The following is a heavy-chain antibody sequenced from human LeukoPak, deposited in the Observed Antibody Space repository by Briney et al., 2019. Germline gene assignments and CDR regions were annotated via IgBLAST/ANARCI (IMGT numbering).Heavy chain of an antibody. J-gene: IGHJ5*02. Sequence: GGSLRLSCEASGFTFSGYSLNWVRQAPGKGLEWVSAISGSGGSTYYADSVKGRFTISRDNSKNTLYLQMNSLRAEDTAVYYCAKDPYSSGLYNWFDPWGQGTLVTVSS. CDR3: AKDPYSSGLYNWFDP. CDR1: GFTFSGYS. V-gene: IGHV3-23*01. CDR2: ISGSGGST. D-gene: IGHD6-19*01.